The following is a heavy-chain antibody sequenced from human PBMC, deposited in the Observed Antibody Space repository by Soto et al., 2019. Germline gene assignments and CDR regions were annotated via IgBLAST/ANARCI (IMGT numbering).Heavy chain of an antibody. D-gene: IGHD3-22*01. J-gene: IGHJ4*02. V-gene: IGHV3-30-3*01. CDR1: GFTFSNYA. CDR3: ARDQAYYYDSSGSLGFDY. CDR2: ISYDGSNK. Sequence: GSLRLSCAASGFTFSNYAMHWVRQAPGKGLEWVAVISYDGSNKYYADSVKGRFTISRDNSKNTLYLQMNSLRAEDTAVYYCARDQAYYYDSSGSLGFDYWGQGTLVTVSS.